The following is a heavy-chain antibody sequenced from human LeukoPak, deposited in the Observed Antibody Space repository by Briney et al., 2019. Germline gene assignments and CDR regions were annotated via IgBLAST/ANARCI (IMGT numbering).Heavy chain of an antibody. V-gene: IGHV3-30-3*01. CDR2: ISYDGSNK. CDR1: GFTFSTYA. D-gene: IGHD2-15*01. CDR3: ARDSAQYCSGGSCFPFDY. J-gene: IGHJ4*02. Sequence: GRSLRLSCAASGFTFSTYAIHWVRQAPGKGLEWVAVISYDGSNKYYADSVKGRFTISRDNSKNTLYLQMNSLRAEDTALYYCARDSAQYCSGGSCFPFDYWGQGTLVTVSS.